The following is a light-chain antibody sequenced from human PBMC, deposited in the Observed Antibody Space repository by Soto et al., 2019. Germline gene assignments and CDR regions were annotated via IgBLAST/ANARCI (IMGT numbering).Light chain of an antibody. CDR1: QSLLHSNGYNY. J-gene: IGKJ1*01. Sequence: EIVMTQSPLSLPVTPGEPSSISFSASQSLLHSNGYNYLDWYLQKPGQSPQLLIYLGSYRASGVPDRFSGSGSGTDFTLKISRVEAEDVGVYYCMQALQTRTFGQGTKVDIK. CDR2: LGS. CDR3: MQALQTRT. V-gene: IGKV2-28*01.